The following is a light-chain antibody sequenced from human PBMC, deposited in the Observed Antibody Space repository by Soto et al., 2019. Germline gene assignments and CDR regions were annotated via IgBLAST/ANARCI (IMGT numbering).Light chain of an antibody. CDR1: QGIRNF. CDR2: AAS. Sequence: DIQMTQSPTSLSASVGDRVTITCRASQGIRNFVAWYQQKPGKAPKLLLYAASTLQSGVPSRFSGSGSGTDFTLPINSLQPEDVATYSCQKYSSVPVFGPGTKVEIK. J-gene: IGKJ3*01. V-gene: IGKV1-27*01. CDR3: QKYSSVPV.